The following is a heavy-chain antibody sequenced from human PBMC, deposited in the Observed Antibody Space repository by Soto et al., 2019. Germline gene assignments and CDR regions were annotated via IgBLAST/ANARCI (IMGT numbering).Heavy chain of an antibody. CDR1: GGSFSGYS. Sequence: ASETLSLTCAVYGGSFSGYSLNWIRQPPGKGLEWIGEINHSGSTNYNPSLKSRVTISLDTSKNQFSLRLTSLTAADTAVYFCARAPQIVAMGRPFDYWGQGILVIVSS. V-gene: IGHV4-34*01. D-gene: IGHD5-12*01. J-gene: IGHJ4*02. CDR2: INHSGST. CDR3: ARAPQIVAMGRPFDY.